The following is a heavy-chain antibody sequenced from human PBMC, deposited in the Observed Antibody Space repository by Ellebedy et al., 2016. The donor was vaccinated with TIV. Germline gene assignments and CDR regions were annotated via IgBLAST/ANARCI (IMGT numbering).Heavy chain of an antibody. CDR1: GYTFTSYY. CDR3: ARRGVCSGSSCYYDY. D-gene: IGHD2-15*01. CDR2: IIPSGGDT. V-gene: IGHV1-46*01. Sequence: AASVKVSCNASGYTFTSYYMHWVRQAPGQGLEWMGIIIPSGGDTSSAQKFQGRITMTRDTSTSTFYMELSSLRSEDTAVYYCARRGVCSGSSCYYDYWGQGTLVTVSS. J-gene: IGHJ4*02.